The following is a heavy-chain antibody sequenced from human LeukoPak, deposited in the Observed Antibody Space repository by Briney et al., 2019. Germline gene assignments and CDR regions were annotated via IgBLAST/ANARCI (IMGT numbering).Heavy chain of an antibody. CDR2: IYYSGSS. CDR1: GGSISSYY. D-gene: IGHD3-22*01. Sequence: SETLSLTCTVSGGSISSYYWSWIRQPPGKGLEWIGYIYYSGSSNYNPSLKSRVTISVDTYKNQFSLKLSSVTAADTAVYYCARDQGSYYDSSGYFDYWGQGTLVTVSS. J-gene: IGHJ4*02. V-gene: IGHV4-59*01. CDR3: ARDQGSYYDSSGYFDY.